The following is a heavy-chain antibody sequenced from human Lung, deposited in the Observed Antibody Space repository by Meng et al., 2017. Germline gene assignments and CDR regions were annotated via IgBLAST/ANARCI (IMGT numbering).Heavy chain of an antibody. CDR3: ARRRESSSWN. D-gene: IGHD6-13*01. J-gene: IGHJ4*02. Sequence: VQLVQAGSEVKKAGASVKVSCEASGYTLKSYAMNWVRQAPGQGREWRGWVNTNTGNPTYAQSFTGRFGFSLDTAVSTAYLQSSNLKAEDTAVYYCARRRESSSWNWGQGTLVTVSS. V-gene: IGHV7-4-1*02. CDR1: GYTLKSYA. CDR2: VNTNTGNP.